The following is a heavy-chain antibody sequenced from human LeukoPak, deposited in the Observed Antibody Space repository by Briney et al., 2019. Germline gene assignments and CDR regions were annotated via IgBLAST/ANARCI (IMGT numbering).Heavy chain of an antibody. Sequence: PGGSLRLSCAASGFTFSSYAMSWVRQAPGKGLEWVSAISGSGGSTYYADSVKGRFTISRDNFKNTLYLQMNSLRAEDTAVYYCAKPFIGPLDYDSSGYYYYFDYWGQGTLVTVSS. CDR1: GFTFSSYA. D-gene: IGHD3-22*01. CDR2: ISGSGGST. J-gene: IGHJ4*02. CDR3: AKPFIGPLDYDSSGYYYYFDY. V-gene: IGHV3-23*01.